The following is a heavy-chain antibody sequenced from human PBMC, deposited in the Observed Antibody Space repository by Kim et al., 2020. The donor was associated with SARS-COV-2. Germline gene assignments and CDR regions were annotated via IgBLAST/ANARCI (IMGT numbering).Heavy chain of an antibody. CDR3: ASPNDYGGNKAFDI. Sequence: SPSFQGQVTISADKSISTAYLQWSSLKASDTAMYYCASPNDYGGNKAFDIWGQGTMVTVSS. D-gene: IGHD4-17*01. J-gene: IGHJ3*02. V-gene: IGHV5-51*01.